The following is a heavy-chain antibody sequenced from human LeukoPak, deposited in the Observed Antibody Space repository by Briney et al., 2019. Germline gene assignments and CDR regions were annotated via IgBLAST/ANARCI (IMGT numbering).Heavy chain of an antibody. J-gene: IGHJ4*02. CDR3: AKDSIRQQLYYFDS. V-gene: IGHV3-30*02. CDR2: IQYDASNK. Sequence: GGSLRLSCEASGFTFSSYDMHWVRQAPGKGLEWVAFIQYDASNKYYADSVKGRFTISRDSSKNTLYLQMNSLRAEDTAVYYCAKDSIRQQLYYFDSWSQGTLVTVSS. CDR1: GFTFSSYD. D-gene: IGHD6-13*01.